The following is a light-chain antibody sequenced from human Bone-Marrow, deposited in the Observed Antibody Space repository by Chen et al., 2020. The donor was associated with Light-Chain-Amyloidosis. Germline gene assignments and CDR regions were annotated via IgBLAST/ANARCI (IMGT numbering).Light chain of an antibody. CDR3: QSADSSGTYEVI. Sequence: SYELTQPPSVSVSPGQPARITCSGDDLPTKYAYWYQQKPGQAPVLVIHRDTERPSGISERFSGSSSGPTATLTISGVQAEDEADYHCQSADSSGTYEVIFGGGTKLTVL. V-gene: IGLV3-25*03. CDR1: DLPTKY. J-gene: IGLJ2*01. CDR2: RDT.